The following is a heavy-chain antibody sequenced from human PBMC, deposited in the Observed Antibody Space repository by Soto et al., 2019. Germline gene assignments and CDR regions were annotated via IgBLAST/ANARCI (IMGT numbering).Heavy chain of an antibody. J-gene: IGHJ6*02. CDR2: IYYSGTT. D-gene: IGHD1-26*01. CDR3: ASPYSGSADYYYYGMDV. V-gene: IGHV4-31*03. Sequence: PSETLSLTCSVSGGSINSRGFYLSWIRQHPGKGLEWIGYIYYSGTTYYNPSLKSRVMISIDTSKNQFSLKLSSVTAADTAVYYCASPYSGSADYYYYGMDVWGQGTTVTVSS. CDR1: GGSINSRGFY.